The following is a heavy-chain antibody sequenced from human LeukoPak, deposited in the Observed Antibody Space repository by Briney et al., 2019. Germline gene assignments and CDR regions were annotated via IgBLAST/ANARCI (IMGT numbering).Heavy chain of an antibody. CDR1: GYTFTSYA. D-gene: IGHD2-15*01. Sequence: ASVKVSCKASGYTFTSYAMNWVRQTPGQGLEWTGWINTNTGNPTYAQGFTGRFVFSLDTSVSTAYLQISSLKAEDTAVYYCARDTPVGCSGGSCYNSNWGNWFDPWGQGTLVTVSS. CDR3: ARDTPVGCSGGSCYNSNWGNWFDP. V-gene: IGHV7-4-1*02. CDR2: INTNTGNP. J-gene: IGHJ5*02.